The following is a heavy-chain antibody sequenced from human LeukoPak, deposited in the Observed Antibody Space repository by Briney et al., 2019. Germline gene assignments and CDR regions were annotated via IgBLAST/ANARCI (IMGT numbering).Heavy chain of an antibody. J-gene: IGHJ4*02. CDR1: GFTFSSYS. CDR2: ISSSSDI. Sequence: GGSLRLSCAASGFTFSSYSMNWVRQAPGKGPEWVSSISSSSDIYYADSVKGRFTISRDNAKNSLYLQMNSLRAEDTGVYYCARDWEYYDFWSGYSPYFDYWGQGTLVTVSS. D-gene: IGHD3-3*01. V-gene: IGHV3-21*01. CDR3: ARDWEYYDFWSGYSPYFDY.